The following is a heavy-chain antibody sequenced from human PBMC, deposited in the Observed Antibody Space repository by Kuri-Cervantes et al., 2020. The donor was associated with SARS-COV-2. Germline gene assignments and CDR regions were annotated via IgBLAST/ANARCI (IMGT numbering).Heavy chain of an antibody. V-gene: IGHV4-34*01. CDR3: AKELDLTHRYSSGWSPRLVDRYYYGMDV. CDR2: INHSGST. J-gene: IGHJ6*02. Sequence: SETLSLTCAVYGGSFSGYYWSWIRQPPGKGLEWIGEINHSGSTNYNPSLKSRVTISVDTSKNQFSLKLSSVTAADTAVYYCAKELDLTHRYSSGWSPRLVDRYYYGMDVWGQGTTVTVSS. D-gene: IGHD6-19*01. CDR1: GGSFSGYY.